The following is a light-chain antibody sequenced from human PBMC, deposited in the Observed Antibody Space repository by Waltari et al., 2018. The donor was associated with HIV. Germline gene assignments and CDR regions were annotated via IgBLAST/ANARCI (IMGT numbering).Light chain of an antibody. CDR2: YDS. CDR1: NIGSKS. J-gene: IGLJ2*01. CDR3: QVWDSSSDHPRVV. Sequence: SYVLTQPPSVSVAPGKTARITCGGNNIGSKSVHWYQQKPGQAPVLVIYYDSDRPSVIPERFSGSNSGNTATLTISRVEAGDEADYYCQVWDSSSDHPRVVFGGGTKLTVL. V-gene: IGLV3-21*04.